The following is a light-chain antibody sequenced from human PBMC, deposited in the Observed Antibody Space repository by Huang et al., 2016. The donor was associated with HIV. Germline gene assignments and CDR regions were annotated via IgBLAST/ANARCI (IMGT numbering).Light chain of an antibody. CDR2: WVS. V-gene: IGKV4-1*01. J-gene: IGKJ2*01. CDR1: QSVLYTSNNKSP. CDR3: QQYYSTPLYT. Sequence: DIVLTQSPDSLAVSLGERATINCKSSQSVLYTSNNKSPLAWYQQKPGQPPTLLIYWVSTRESGVPDRCSGSGSGTDFTLTIRSLQAEDVAVYYCQQYYSTPLYTFGQGTKLEIK.